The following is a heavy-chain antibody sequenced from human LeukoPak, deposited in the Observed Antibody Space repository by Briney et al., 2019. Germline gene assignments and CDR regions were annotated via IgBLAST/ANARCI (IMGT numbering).Heavy chain of an antibody. J-gene: IGHJ4*02. CDR3: ARGGSGTYYHY. Sequence: SETLSLTCTVSGGSITSYHYSWIRQPPGKGLEWIGYIYYSGSTNYNPSLKSRVAISVDTSKNQFSLKLSSVTAADTAVYYCARGGSGTYYHYWGQGTLVTVSS. V-gene: IGHV4-59*01. CDR2: IYYSGST. CDR1: GGSITSYH. D-gene: IGHD1-26*01.